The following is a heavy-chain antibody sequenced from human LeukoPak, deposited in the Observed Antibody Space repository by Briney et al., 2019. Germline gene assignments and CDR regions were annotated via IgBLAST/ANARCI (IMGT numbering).Heavy chain of an antibody. CDR3: AGSIAATGTASYFDY. CDR2: IYHSGTT. D-gene: IGHD6-13*01. CDR1: GDSISSDGYY. Sequence: PSETLSLTCTVSGDSISSDGYYWSWIRQPPGKGLEWIGFIYHSGTTYYNPSLKSRVTISVDRSKNQFSLNLNSVTAADTAVYYCAGSIAATGTASYFDYWGQGTLVTVSS. J-gene: IGHJ4*02. V-gene: IGHV4-30-2*01.